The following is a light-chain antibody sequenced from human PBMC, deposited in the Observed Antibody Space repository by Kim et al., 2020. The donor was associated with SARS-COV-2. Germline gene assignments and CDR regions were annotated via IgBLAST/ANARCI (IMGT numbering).Light chain of an antibody. V-gene: IGLV2-14*04. J-gene: IGLJ2*01. CDR3: SSITSSSTGV. CDR2: DVS. CDR1: SSDIGGYNY. Sequence: GQSINISCTGTSSDIGGYNYVSWYQQHPGKAPKLMIYDVSKRSSGVSNRFSGSKSGNTASLTISGLQAEDEADYYCSSITSSSTGVFGGGTQLTVL.